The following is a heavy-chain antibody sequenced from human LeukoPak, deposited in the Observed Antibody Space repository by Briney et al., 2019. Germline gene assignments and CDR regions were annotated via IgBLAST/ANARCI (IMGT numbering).Heavy chain of an antibody. Sequence: HPGGSLRLSCAASGFMFNSYAMSWVRQAPGKGLEWVSAIVGSGSTTYYADSVKGRFTISRDNFKNTLYLQMNSLRVEDMAVYYCAKPVAGPYFYYYNGMDVWGQGTTVTVSS. D-gene: IGHD6-19*01. CDR1: GFMFNSYA. CDR2: IVGSGSTT. CDR3: AKPVAGPYFYYYNGMDV. J-gene: IGHJ6*02. V-gene: IGHV3-23*01.